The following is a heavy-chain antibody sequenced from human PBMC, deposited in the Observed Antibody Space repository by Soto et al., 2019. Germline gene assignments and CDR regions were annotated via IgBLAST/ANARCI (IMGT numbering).Heavy chain of an antibody. J-gene: IGHJ5*02. Sequence: QVQLQQWGAGLLKPSETLSLTCAVYGGSFSGYYWSWIRQPPGKGLEWIGEINHSGSTNYNPSLKSRVTISVDTSKNQFSLKLSSVTAADTAVYYCASGSGSPPPRFDPWGQGTLVTVSS. D-gene: IGHD1-26*01. V-gene: IGHV4-34*01. CDR3: ASGSGSPPPRFDP. CDR2: INHSGST. CDR1: GGSFSGYY.